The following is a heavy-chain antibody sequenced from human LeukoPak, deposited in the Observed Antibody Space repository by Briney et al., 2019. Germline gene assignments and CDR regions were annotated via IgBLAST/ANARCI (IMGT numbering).Heavy chain of an antibody. V-gene: IGHV3-7*01. CDR1: GFTFSNYW. J-gene: IGHJ3*02. Sequence: GGSLRLSCATSGFTFSNYWMSWVRQAPGKGLEWVANMNLDGSEKYYVDSVKGRFTISRDNAKNSLYLQMNSLRAEDTAVYYCAREVGGGYDPRRDAFDIWGQGTMVTVSS. CDR2: MNLDGSEK. CDR3: AREVGGGYDPRRDAFDI. D-gene: IGHD5-12*01.